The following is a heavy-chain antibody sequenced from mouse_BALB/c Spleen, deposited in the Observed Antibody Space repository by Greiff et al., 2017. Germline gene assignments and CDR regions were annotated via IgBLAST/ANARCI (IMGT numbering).Heavy chain of an antibody. CDR3: ARYGYDGYAMDY. V-gene: IGHV3-1*02. D-gene: IGHD2-2*01. J-gene: IGHJ4*01. Sequence: DVQLVESGPDLVKPSQSLSLTCTATGYSITSGYSWHWIRQFPGNKLECMGYIPYSGSTNYNPSLKSRITITRDTSKNPYFLQLNSVTTEDTATYYGARYGYDGYAMDYWGQGTSVTVSS. CDR2: IPYSGST. CDR1: GYSITSGYS.